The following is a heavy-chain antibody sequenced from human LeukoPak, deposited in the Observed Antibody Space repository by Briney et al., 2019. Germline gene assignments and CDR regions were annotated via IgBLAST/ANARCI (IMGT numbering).Heavy chain of an antibody. D-gene: IGHD1-26*01. Sequence: GGSLRLSCAASGFTFSSYAMSWVRQAPGKGLEWVSAISGSGGSTYYADSVKGRFTISRDNSKNTLYLQMNSLRAEDTAVYYCAKMSGSWELLGGAFDIWGQGTMVTVSS. J-gene: IGHJ3*02. CDR3: AKMSGSWELLGGAFDI. CDR1: GFTFSSYA. CDR2: ISGSGGST. V-gene: IGHV3-23*01.